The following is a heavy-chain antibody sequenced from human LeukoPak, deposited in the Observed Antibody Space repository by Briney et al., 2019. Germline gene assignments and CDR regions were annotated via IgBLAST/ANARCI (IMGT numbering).Heavy chain of an antibody. CDR1: GFTFSSYA. J-gene: IGHJ4*02. D-gene: IGHD5/OR15-5a*01. CDR2: ISGSGGSP. V-gene: IGHV3-23*01. CDR3: ARDRSVSSSYILDS. Sequence: GGSLRLSCAASGFTFSSYAISWVRQAPGKGLEWVSAISGSGGSPHYADSVKGRFTISRDNFKNTLYLQMNSLRAEDTALYYCARDRSVSSSYILDSWGQGTLVTVSS.